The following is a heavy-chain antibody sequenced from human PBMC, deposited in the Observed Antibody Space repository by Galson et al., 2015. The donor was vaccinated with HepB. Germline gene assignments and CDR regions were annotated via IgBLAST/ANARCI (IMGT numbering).Heavy chain of an antibody. D-gene: IGHD1-1*01. CDR3: ARRFTNWDAFDI. J-gene: IGHJ3*02. Sequence: TLSLTCAVSGGSINGGGSSWSWIRQPVGKGLEWIGYISHGGSTSYNPSLWSRVTISVDRSKNQFSPKLSSMTAADTAVYYCARRFTNWDAFDIWGQGTMVTVS. CDR2: ISHGGST. CDR1: GGSINGGGSS. V-gene: IGHV4-30-2*01.